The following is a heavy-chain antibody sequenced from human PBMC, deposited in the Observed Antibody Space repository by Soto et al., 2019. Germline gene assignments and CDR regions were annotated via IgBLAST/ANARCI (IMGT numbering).Heavy chain of an antibody. CDR2: ISYDGSNR. CDR1: RFTFRTSG. J-gene: IGHJ4*02. Sequence: GGSLRLSCAASRFTFRTSGMHWVRQAPGKGLEWVAYISYDGSNRYYGDSVKGRFTISRDNSKNTPSLQMNSLRGEDTAVYYCAKETVYYGANQYFDSWGQGTLVTVST. D-gene: IGHD4-17*01. CDR3: AKETVYYGANQYFDS. V-gene: IGHV3-30*18.